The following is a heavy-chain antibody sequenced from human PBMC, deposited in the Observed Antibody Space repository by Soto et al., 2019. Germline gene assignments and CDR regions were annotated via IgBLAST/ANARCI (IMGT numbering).Heavy chain of an antibody. CDR3: ARDVTTANTFDP. V-gene: IGHV1-8*01. CDR1: GYTFTSYD. J-gene: IGHJ5*02. D-gene: IGHD4-17*01. CDR2: MNPNSGNT. Sequence: QVQLVQSGAEVKKPGASVKVSCKASGYTFTSYDINWVRQATGQGLEWLGWMNPNSGNTGYAQKFQGRVTMTRNTSISTAYMELSSLRSEDTAVYYCARDVTTANTFDPWGQGTLVTVSS.